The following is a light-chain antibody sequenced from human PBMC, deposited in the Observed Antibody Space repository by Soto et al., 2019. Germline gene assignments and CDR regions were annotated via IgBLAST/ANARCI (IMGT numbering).Light chain of an antibody. CDR1: QSVLSSSDNKNY. CDR3: HQYHSAPLT. V-gene: IGKV4-1*01. Sequence: DIVMTQSPDSLALSLGERATINCKSSQSVLSSSDNKNYLSWYQQKPGQPPKLLISWASTRESGVPDRFSGSGSGTDFALIINTLQAEDVALYYCHQYHSAPLTFGGGTKLEIK. CDR2: WAS. J-gene: IGKJ4*01.